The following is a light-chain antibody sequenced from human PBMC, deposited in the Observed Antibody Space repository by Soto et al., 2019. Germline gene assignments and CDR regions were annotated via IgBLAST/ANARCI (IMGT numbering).Light chain of an antibody. CDR2: DAS. J-gene: IGKJ1*01. V-gene: IGKV1-39*01. CDR3: HQSYSTPPWT. Sequence: DIQLTQSPSSLSASVGDKVTITCRASQSIRSYLNWVQQKPGKAPKLLIYDASSLQTGVPSRFSGSGSGREFSLTISSLQPADFATYYCHQSYSTPPWTFGQGTKVDIK. CDR1: QSIRSY.